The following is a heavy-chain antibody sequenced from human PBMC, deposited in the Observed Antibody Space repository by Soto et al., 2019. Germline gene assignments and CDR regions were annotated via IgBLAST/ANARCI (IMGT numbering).Heavy chain of an antibody. V-gene: IGHV3-7*01. CDR3: ARDVLVVPAATVFFDP. J-gene: IGHJ5*02. CDR1: GFTFSSYW. CDR2: IKQDGSEK. D-gene: IGHD2-2*01. Sequence: GGSLRLSCAASGFTFSSYWMSWVRQAPGKGLEWVANIKQDGSEKYYVDSVKGRFTISRDNAKNSLYLQMNSLRAEDTAVYYCARDVLVVPAATVFFDPWGQGTQVTVSS.